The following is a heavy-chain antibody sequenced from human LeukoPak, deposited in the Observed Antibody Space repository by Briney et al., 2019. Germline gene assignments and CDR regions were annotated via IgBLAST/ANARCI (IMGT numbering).Heavy chain of an antibody. Sequence: ASVKVSCKASGYTFTSYGFSWVRQAPGQGLEWMGWISAYNGNTNYAQKLQGRVTMTTDTSTSTAYMELRSLRSDDTAVYYCARGSSYYYGSGSPFDYWGQGTLVTVSS. CDR1: GYTFTSYG. J-gene: IGHJ4*02. CDR2: ISAYNGNT. CDR3: ARGSSYYYGSGSPFDY. D-gene: IGHD3-10*01. V-gene: IGHV1-18*01.